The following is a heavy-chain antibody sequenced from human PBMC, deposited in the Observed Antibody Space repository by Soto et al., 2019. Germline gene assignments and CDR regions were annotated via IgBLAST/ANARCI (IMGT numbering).Heavy chain of an antibody. V-gene: IGHV4-39*01. CDR1: GGSISSSSYY. CDR2: IYYSGST. Sequence: SETLSLTCTVSGGSISSSSYYWGWIRQPPGKGLEWIGSIYYSGSTYYNPSLKSRVTISVDTSKNQFSLKLSSVTAADTAVYYCAGDRGGWFDPWGQGTLVTVSS. CDR3: AGDRGGWFDP. J-gene: IGHJ5*02. D-gene: IGHD1-26*01.